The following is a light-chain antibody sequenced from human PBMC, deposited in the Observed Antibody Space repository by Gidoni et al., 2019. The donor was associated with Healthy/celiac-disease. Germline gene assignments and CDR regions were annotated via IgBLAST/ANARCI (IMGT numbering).Light chain of an antibody. V-gene: IGLV3-19*01. J-gene: IGLJ3*02. CDR1: SLRSYY. Sequence: SSELTQDPAVSVALGQTVRITCQGDSLRSYYASGYQHKPGQAPVLVIYGKNNRPSGIPDRFSGSSSGNTASLTITGAQAEDEADYYCNSRDSSGNHWVFGGGTKLTVL. CDR3: NSRDSSGNHWV. CDR2: GKN.